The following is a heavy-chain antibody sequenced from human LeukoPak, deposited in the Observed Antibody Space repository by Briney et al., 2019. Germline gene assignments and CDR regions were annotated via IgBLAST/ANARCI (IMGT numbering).Heavy chain of an antibody. CDR1: GFTFEDHV. CDR3: AKDLGGSATTV. CDR2: ISWSGDRM. D-gene: IGHD2-2*01. J-gene: IGHJ4*02. V-gene: IGHV3-9*01. Sequence: GRSLRLSFAASGFTFEDHVMHWVRQTPGEGLEWVSSISWSGDRMGYADAVKGRFTISRDNAKNSLFLQMNSLRVEDTALYYCAKDLGGSATTVWGQGTLVTVSS.